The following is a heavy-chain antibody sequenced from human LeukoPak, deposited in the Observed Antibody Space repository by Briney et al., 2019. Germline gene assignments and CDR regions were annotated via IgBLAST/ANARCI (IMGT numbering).Heavy chain of an antibody. CDR3: AREVGGYDSGYYYYYMDV. J-gene: IGHJ6*03. CDR2: MNPNSGNT. Sequence: ASVKVSCKASGCTFTSYDINWVRQATGQGLEWMGWMNPNSGNTGYAQKFQGRVTITRNASISTAYMELSSLRSEDTAVYYCAREVGGYDSGYYYYYMDVWGKGTTVTVSS. D-gene: IGHD5-12*01. CDR1: GCTFTSYD. V-gene: IGHV1-8*03.